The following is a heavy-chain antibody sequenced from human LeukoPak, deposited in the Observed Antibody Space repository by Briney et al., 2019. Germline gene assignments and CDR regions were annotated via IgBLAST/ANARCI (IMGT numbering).Heavy chain of an antibody. CDR1: GGSFSGYY. CDR2: INHSGST. D-gene: IGHD2-15*01. CDR3: ARGPVVVAATPYYYYGMDV. J-gene: IGHJ6*02. V-gene: IGHV4-34*01. Sequence: SETLSLTCAVYGGSFSGYYWSWIRQPPGKGLEWIGEINHSGSTNYNPSLKSRVTISVDTSKNQFSLKLSSVTAADTAVYYCARGPVVVAATPYYYYGMDVWGQGTTVTVSS.